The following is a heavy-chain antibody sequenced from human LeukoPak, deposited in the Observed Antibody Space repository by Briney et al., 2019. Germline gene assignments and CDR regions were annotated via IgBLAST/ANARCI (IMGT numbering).Heavy chain of an antibody. Sequence: ASVKLSCKSSGYTFTSYYMHWMRQAPGQGLEWIVIINPTGGSTSYAQKFQGRVTMTRNTSTTTAYMKLSSLRSEDTAVYYCARDPYDSSGSYLERYGMDVWGQETTVTVS. CDR1: GYTFTSYY. J-gene: IGHJ6*02. D-gene: IGHD3-22*01. CDR2: INPTGGST. CDR3: ARDPYDSSGSYLERYGMDV. V-gene: IGHV1-46*01.